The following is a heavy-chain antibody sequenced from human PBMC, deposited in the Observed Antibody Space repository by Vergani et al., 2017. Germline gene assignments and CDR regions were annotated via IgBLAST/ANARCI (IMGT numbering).Heavy chain of an antibody. D-gene: IGHD2/OR15-2a*01. J-gene: IGHJ6*02. CDR2: INTNNGNP. V-gene: IGHV7-4-1*02. CDR3: ARDTSMLWVHYYYGMDV. CDR1: GYTFTSYA. Sequence: QVQLVQSGSELKKPGASVKVSCKASGYTFTSYAMNWVRQAPGQGLEWMGWINTNNGNPTYAQGFTGRFVFSLDTSVSTAYLQISSLKAEDTAVYYCARDTSMLWVHYYYGMDVWGQGTTVTVSS.